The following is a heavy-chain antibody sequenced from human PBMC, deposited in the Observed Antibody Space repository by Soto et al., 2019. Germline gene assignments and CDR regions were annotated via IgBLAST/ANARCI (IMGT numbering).Heavy chain of an antibody. CDR3: ASRTSGWYFDY. Sequence: EVQLLESGGGLVQPGGSLRLSCTASGFTCSSYAMNWVRQAPGKGLEWVSVISGSGGSTYYADSGKGRFTISRDNSKNKLYLQMNSLRAEDTAGYYCASRTSGWYFDYWGQGTLVTVSS. CDR1: GFTCSSYA. J-gene: IGHJ4*02. D-gene: IGHD6-19*01. V-gene: IGHV3-23*01. CDR2: ISGSGGST.